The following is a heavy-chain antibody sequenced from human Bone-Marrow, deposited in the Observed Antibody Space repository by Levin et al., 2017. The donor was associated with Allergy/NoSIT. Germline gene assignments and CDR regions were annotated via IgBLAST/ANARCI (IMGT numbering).Heavy chain of an antibody. CDR3: ARAVESSIAARLFDY. Sequence: VASVKVSCKASGYTFTGYYMHWVRQAPGQGLEWMGRINPNSGGTNYAQKFQGRVTMTRDTSISTAYMELSRLRSDDTAVYYCARAVESSIAARLFDYWGQGTLVTVSS. CDR2: INPNSGGT. V-gene: IGHV1-2*06. J-gene: IGHJ4*02. D-gene: IGHD6-6*01. CDR1: GYTFTGYY.